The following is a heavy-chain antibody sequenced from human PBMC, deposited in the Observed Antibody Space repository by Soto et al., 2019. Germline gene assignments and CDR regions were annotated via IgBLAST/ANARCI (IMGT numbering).Heavy chain of an antibody. V-gene: IGHV3-7*05. Sequence: GGSLRLSCAASGFTFSSYWMSWVRQAPGKGLEWVANIKQDGSEKYYVDSVKGRFTISRDNAKNSLYLQMNSLRAEDTAVYYCARAGYDILTGTYYFDYWGQGTLVTVSS. CDR2: IKQDGSEK. CDR3: ARAGYDILTGTYYFDY. J-gene: IGHJ4*02. CDR1: GFTFSSYW. D-gene: IGHD3-9*01.